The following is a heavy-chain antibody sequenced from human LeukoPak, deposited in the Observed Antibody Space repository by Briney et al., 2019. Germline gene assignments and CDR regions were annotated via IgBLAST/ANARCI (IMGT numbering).Heavy chain of an antibody. V-gene: IGHV4/OR15-8*01. CDR3: ASGFSMDGGVIKEDMLH. Sequence: PSETLSLTCAVSGGSIINSNWWSWVRQPPGKGLEWIGEIYHSGSANCNPSLKSRVTILIAKSKNQFSLKLSPVTAGNTAVYYCASGFSMDGGVIKEDMLHWGRGTLVTVSS. CDR2: IYHSGSA. D-gene: IGHD3-10*01. CDR1: GGSIINSNW. J-gene: IGHJ1*01.